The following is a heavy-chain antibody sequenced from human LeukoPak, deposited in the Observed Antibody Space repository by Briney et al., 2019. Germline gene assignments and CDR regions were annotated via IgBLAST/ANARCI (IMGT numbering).Heavy chain of an antibody. J-gene: IGHJ6*03. CDR1: GESFSGYY. D-gene: IGHD1-26*01. CDR2: INHSGST. V-gene: IGHV4-34*01. CDR3: ASQGHHGKIVGTTLSYFYMDV. Sequence: PSETLSLTCAVYGESFSGYYWSWIRQPPGKGLEWIGEINHSGSTNYSPSLKSRVTISVDTSKNQFSLKLSSVTAADTAFYYCASQGHHGKIVGTTLSYFYMDVWGKGTTVTVSS.